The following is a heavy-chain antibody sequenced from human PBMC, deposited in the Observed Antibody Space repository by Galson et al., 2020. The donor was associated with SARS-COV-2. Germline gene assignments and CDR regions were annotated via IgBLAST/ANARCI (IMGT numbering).Heavy chain of an antibody. V-gene: IGHV2-70*01. D-gene: IGHD6-13*01. CDR3: ARINGYSSSLPNFDY. CDR1: GFSLSTSGMC. CDR2: IDWDDDK. J-gene: IGHJ4*02. Sequence: SGPTLVKPTQTLTLTCTFSGFSLSTSGMCVSWIRQPPGKALEWLALIDWDDDKYYSTSLKTRLTISKDTSKNQVVLTMTNMDPVDTATYYCARINGYSSSLPNFDYWGQGTLVTVSS.